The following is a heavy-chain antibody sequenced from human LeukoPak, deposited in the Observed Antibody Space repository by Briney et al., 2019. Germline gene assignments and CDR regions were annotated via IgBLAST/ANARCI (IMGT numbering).Heavy chain of an antibody. D-gene: IGHD1-26*01. CDR1: GYTFTSYD. Sequence: ASVKVSCKASGYTFTSYDINWVRQAPGQGLEWMGWMNPNSGNTGYAQKFQGRVTMTRNTSISTAYMELSSLRSEDTAVYYCARGPLSWELLPGWFDPWGQGTLVTVSS. CDR2: MNPNSGNT. V-gene: IGHV1-8*01. CDR3: ARGPLSWELLPGWFDP. J-gene: IGHJ5*02.